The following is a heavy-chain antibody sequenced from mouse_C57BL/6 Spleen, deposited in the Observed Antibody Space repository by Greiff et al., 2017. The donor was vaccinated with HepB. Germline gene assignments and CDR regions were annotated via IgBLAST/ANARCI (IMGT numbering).Heavy chain of an antibody. CDR1: GFTFSSYA. Sequence: EVKLMESGGGLVKPGGSLKLSCAASGFTFSSYAMSWVRQTPEKRLEWVATISDGGSYTYYPDNVKGRFTISRDNAKNNLYLQMSHLKSEDTAMYYCAREGLSSYWYFDVWGTGTTVTVSS. CDR3: AREGLSSYWYFDV. V-gene: IGHV5-4*01. D-gene: IGHD1-1*01. J-gene: IGHJ1*03. CDR2: ISDGGSYT.